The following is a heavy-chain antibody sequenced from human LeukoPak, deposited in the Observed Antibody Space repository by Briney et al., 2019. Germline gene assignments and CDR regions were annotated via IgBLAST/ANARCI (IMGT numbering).Heavy chain of an antibody. Sequence: ASVKVSCKASGYTFTHYGISWVRQAPGQGLEWMGWISGYNGNTNYAQKLQDRVSMTTDTSTSTAYMELRSLRSDDTAVYYCARDDCSTTTCQTHWGQGTLVTVSS. V-gene: IGHV1-18*01. CDR1: GYTFTHYG. D-gene: IGHD2-2*01. CDR2: ISGYNGNT. J-gene: IGHJ4*02. CDR3: ARDDCSTTTCQTH.